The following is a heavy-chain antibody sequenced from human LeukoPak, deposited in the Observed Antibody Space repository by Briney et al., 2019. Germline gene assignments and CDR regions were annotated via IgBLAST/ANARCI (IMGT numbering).Heavy chain of an antibody. V-gene: IGHV3-74*01. CDR2: IDPDGSVA. J-gene: IGHJ3*01. CDR3: ARELGRGGSAFDV. Sequence: TGGSLRLSCEASGFSLSNHWMHWVRQAPGKGLVWVAHIDPDGSVANYGDSVKGRFTISRDNAKNTLYLQMDSLRAEDTAVYYCARELGRGGSAFDVWRQGTMVTVSS. D-gene: IGHD3-16*01. CDR1: GFSLSNHW.